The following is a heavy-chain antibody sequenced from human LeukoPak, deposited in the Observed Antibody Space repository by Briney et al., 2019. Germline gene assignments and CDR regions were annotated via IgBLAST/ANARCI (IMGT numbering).Heavy chain of an antibody. D-gene: IGHD6-13*01. CDR2: ISAYNGNT. J-gene: IGHJ4*02. CDR3: AREVPTVHSAAAFDY. Sequence: ASVKVSCKASGYAFTSYGISWVRQVPGQGLEWMGWISAYNGNTNYAQKLQGRVTMTTDTSTSTAYMELRSLRSDDTAVYYCAREVPTVHSAAAFDYWGQGTLVTVSS. V-gene: IGHV1-18*01. CDR1: GYAFTSYG.